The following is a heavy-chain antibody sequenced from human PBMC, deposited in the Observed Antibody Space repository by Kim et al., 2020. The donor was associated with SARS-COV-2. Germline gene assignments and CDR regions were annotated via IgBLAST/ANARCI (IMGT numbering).Heavy chain of an antibody. V-gene: IGHV4-59*13. CDR1: GGSISSYY. CDR2: IYYSGST. CDR3: AREVAVAGTLDY. Sequence: SETLSLTCTVSGGSISSYYWSWIRQPPGKGLEWIGYIYYSGSTNYNPSLKSRVTISVDTSKNQFSLKLSSVTAADTAVYYCAREVAVAGTLDYWGQGTLV. D-gene: IGHD6-19*01. J-gene: IGHJ4*02.